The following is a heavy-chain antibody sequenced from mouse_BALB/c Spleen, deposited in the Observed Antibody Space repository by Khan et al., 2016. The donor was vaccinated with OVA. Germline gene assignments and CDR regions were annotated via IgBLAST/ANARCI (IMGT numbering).Heavy chain of an antibody. V-gene: IGHV5-17*02. CDR1: GFTFRSFG. Sequence: EVELVESGGGLVQPGGSRKLSCTASGFTFRSFGMHWVRQAPEKGLEWVAYIGSDSSTIYYADTVKGRFTISRDNPKNTVLLQLNSLRSEDTAMYYCRSSRYWSWFASWGQGTLVTVSA. J-gene: IGHJ3*01. CDR2: IGSDSSTI. D-gene: IGHD2-12*01. CDR3: RSSRYWSWFAS.